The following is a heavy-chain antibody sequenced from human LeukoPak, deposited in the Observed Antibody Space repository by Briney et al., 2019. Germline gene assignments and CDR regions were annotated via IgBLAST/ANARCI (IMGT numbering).Heavy chain of an antibody. CDR1: GASISSYY. CDR3: AKDLPDYEDDY. V-gene: IGHV4-4*07. Sequence: SETLSLTCTVSGASISSYYWSWIRQPAGEGLEWIGRISTSGSTNHNPSLKSRVTMSVDTSNNQFSLKLRSVTAADTAVYYCAKDLPDYEDDYWGHGTLVTVSS. D-gene: IGHD4-17*01. CDR2: ISTSGST. J-gene: IGHJ4*01.